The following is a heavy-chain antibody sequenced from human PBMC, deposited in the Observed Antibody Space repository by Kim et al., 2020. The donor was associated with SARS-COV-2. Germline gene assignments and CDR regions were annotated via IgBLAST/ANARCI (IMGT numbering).Heavy chain of an antibody. CDR2: ISSSSSYI. J-gene: IGHJ3*02. V-gene: IGHV3-21*04. Sequence: GGSLRLSCAASGFTFSSYIMNWVRQTPGKGLEWVSSISSSSSYIYYADSVKGRFTISRDNAKNSLYLQMNSLRAEDTAVYYCARDTLRYFGCLLRTAFYIWGHGTMVSASS. CDR3: ARDTLRYFGCLLRTAFYI. CDR1: GFTFSSYI. D-gene: IGHD3-9*01.